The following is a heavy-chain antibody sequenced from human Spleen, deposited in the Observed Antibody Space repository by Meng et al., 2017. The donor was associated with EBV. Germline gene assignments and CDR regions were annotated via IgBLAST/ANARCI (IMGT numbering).Heavy chain of an antibody. V-gene: IGHV3-23*01. CDR1: GFTFSNYA. Sequence: GSGGGWVQPGGSLRLSCAASGFTFSNYAMSWVRQAPGKGLEWVSAISGSGNPTYYADSVKGRFTISRDNSKNTLYLQMISLRAEDTAAYYCAKGNPDYFDYWGQGTLVTVSS. D-gene: IGHD1-14*01. CDR3: AKGNPDYFDY. J-gene: IGHJ4*02. CDR2: ISGSGNPT.